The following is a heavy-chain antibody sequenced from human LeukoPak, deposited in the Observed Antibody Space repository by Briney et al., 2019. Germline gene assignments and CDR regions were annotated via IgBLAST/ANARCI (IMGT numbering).Heavy chain of an antibody. Sequence: SETLSLTCTVSGGSISSYYWSWIRQPPGKGLEWIWYIYSSGSTNYNPSLKSRVTISVDTSKKQFSLKLSSVTAADTAVYYCAGGEYSSSWTSMDVWGQGTTVTVSS. CDR2: IYSSGST. J-gene: IGHJ6*02. V-gene: IGHV4-59*08. CDR3: AGGEYSSSWTSMDV. D-gene: IGHD6-13*01. CDR1: GGSISSYY.